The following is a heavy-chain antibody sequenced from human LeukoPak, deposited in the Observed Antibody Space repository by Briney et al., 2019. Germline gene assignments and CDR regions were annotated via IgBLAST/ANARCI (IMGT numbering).Heavy chain of an antibody. J-gene: IGHJ4*02. V-gene: IGHV5-51*01. D-gene: IGHD2-2*01. CDR1: GSIFTSYW. Sequence: GESLQISCKGSGSIFTSYWIGWVRQLPGKGLEWMGIIYPGDSDTRYSPSFQGQVTISADKSISTAYLQWSSLKASDTAMYYCARAGKVVPAANMVWGQGTLVTVSS. CDR2: IYPGDSDT. CDR3: ARAGKVVPAANMV.